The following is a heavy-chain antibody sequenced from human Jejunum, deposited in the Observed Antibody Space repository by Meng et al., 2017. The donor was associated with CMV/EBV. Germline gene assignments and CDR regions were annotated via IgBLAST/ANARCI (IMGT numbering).Heavy chain of an antibody. Sequence: GFAFSNYAMGWARQAPGKGLEWVSTISGSGSSTYYADSVRGQFAISRDNSENTVYLQVHSLRAGDTAVYYCAKRSGYGANSFFDNWGQGTRVTVSS. CDR2: ISGSGSST. J-gene: IGHJ4*02. D-gene: IGHD4-23*01. V-gene: IGHV3-23*01. CDR1: GFAFSNYA. CDR3: AKRSGYGANSFFDN.